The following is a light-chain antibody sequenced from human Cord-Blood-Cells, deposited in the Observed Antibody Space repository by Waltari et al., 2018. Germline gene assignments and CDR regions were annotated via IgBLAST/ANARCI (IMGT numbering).Light chain of an antibody. Sequence: QTVLTQEPSLTVSPGGSVPPTCAPSTGAVTSGSYPNWFQQKPGQPPRALMSSTSNKRPWTPGRFSDALLGGKAALKLSGVQPEDEAEYYCLLYYGGAYVFGTGTKVTVL. J-gene: IGLJ1*01. CDR3: LLYYGGAYV. CDR2: STS. V-gene: IGLV7-43*01. CDR1: TGAVTSGSY.